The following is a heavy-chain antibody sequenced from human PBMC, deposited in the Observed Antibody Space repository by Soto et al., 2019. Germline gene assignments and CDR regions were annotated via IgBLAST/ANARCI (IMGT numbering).Heavy chain of an antibody. V-gene: IGHV3-33*01. CDR1: GFDFSSYG. CDR2: LGFDGGGR. D-gene: IGHD1-26*01. CDR3: AREPVGPDYAMDV. J-gene: IGHJ6*02. Sequence: QKQLLESGGGVVQPGRSLRLSCAASGFDFSSYGMHWVRQTPGKGLEWVAVLGFDGGGRYYADSMKGRFTISRDNSKKMLYLQMDSLRVEDTALYYCAREPVGPDYAMDVWGQGTTVTVSS.